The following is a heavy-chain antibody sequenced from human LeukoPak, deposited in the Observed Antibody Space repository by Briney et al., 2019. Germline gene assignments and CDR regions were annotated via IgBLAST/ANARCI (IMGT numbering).Heavy chain of an antibody. CDR2: IKSKTDGGTT. CDR1: GFTFSNAW. J-gene: IGHJ6*03. Sequence: PGGSLRLSCAASGFTFSNAWMSWVRQAPGKGLEWVGRIKSKTDGGTTDYAAPVKGRFTISRDDSKNTLYLQMNSLKTEDTAVYYCTTGYGGGPYYYYYMDVWGKGTTVTVSS. D-gene: IGHD4-23*01. CDR3: TTGYGGGPYYYYYMDV. V-gene: IGHV3-15*01.